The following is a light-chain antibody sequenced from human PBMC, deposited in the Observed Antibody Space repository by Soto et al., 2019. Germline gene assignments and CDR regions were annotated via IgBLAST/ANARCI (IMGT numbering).Light chain of an antibody. V-gene: IGLV2-23*01. Sequence: QSVLTQPASVSGSPGQSITISCTGTSSDLGTYNLVSWYQHHPGKAPKLMIYEGSKRPSGVSNRFSGSKSGNTASLTISGLQDEDEADYYCCSYAGSSTYVFGTGTKLTVL. J-gene: IGLJ1*01. CDR2: EGS. CDR3: CSYAGSSTYV. CDR1: SSDLGTYNL.